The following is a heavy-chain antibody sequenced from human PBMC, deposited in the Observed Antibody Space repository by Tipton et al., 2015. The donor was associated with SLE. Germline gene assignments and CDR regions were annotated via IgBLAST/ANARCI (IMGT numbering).Heavy chain of an antibody. CDR1: GGSISSGGYY. CDR2: TYYSGSP. V-gene: IGHV4-31*03. CDR3: PIYYHDSTGLHWFDP. J-gene: IGHJ5*02. Sequence: TLSLTCNVSGGSISSGGYYWSWIRQHPGKGLEWIGYTYYSGSPCYNPSLKSRVTISLDMSKNQFSLRLSSVTAADTAVYYCPIYYHDSTGLHWFDPWGQGTVVIVSS. D-gene: IGHD3-22*01.